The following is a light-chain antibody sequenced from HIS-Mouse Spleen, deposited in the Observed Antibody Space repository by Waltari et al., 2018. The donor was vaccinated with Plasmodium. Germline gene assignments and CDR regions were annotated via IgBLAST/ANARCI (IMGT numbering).Light chain of an antibody. CDR3: YSTDSSGNHRV. CDR1: ALPKKY. V-gene: IGLV3-10*01. J-gene: IGLJ3*02. Sequence: SYELTQPPSVSVSQGQTARITCYGDALPKKYAYWYQKKSGQAPVLVINEDSKRPSGIPGGFAGSRSGTMATLTISGAQVEDEADYYCYSTDSSGNHRVFGGGTKLTVL. CDR2: EDS.